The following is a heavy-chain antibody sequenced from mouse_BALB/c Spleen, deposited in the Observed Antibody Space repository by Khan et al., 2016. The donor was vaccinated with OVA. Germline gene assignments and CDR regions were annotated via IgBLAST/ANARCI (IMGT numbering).Heavy chain of an antibody. CDR2: INTHSGVP. Sequence: QIQLVQSGPELKKPGETVRISCKASGYTFTTAGIQWVQKMPGKGLKWIGGINTHSGVPKYPEDFKGRFAFSLEISVNTVYLQITNLKNEDTATYFCARGGAADYKNDGGAMDYWGQGTSGTVSS. V-gene: IGHV9-4*02. J-gene: IGHJ4*01. D-gene: IGHD2-12*01. CDR1: GYTFTTAG. CDR3: ARGGAADYKNDGGAMDY.